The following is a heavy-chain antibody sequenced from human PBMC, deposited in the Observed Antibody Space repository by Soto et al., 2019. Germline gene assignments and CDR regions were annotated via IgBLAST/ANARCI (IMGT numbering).Heavy chain of an antibody. D-gene: IGHD4-4*01. CDR2: ISYDGSNK. J-gene: IGHJ6*02. CDR1: GFTFSSYA. CDR3: ASGGGAVNYYYGMDV. V-gene: IGHV3-30-3*01. Sequence: GGSLRLSCAASGFTFSSYAMHWVRQAPGKGLEWVAVISYDGSNKYYADSVKGRFTISRDNSKNTLYLQMSSLRAEDTAVYYCASGGGAVNYYYGMDVWGQGTTVTVSS.